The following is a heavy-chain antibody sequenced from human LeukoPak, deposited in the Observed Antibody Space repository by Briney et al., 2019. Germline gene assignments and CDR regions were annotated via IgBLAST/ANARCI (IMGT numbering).Heavy chain of an antibody. V-gene: IGHV4-38-2*02. CDR1: GDSISSGYC. D-gene: IGHD6-19*01. CDR2: IYHSGST. Sequence: PSETLSLTCTVSGDSISSGYCWGWIRQPPGKGLEWIGSIYHSGSTYYNPSLRSRVTISADTSKNQFSLKLSSVTAADTAVYYCARVKYSSGWYDAFDIWGQGTMVTVSS. J-gene: IGHJ3*02. CDR3: ARVKYSSGWYDAFDI.